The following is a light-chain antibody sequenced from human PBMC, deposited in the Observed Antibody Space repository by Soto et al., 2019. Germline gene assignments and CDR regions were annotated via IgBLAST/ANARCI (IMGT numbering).Light chain of an antibody. Sequence: EIVMTQSPATLSVSPGERATLSCRASQSVSSNLAWYQQKPGQAPRLLIYGASTRATGIPARFSGSGSGTEFPLTISSLEPEDFAVYYCQQRSNWPPWTFGQGTKVDSK. CDR1: QSVSSN. V-gene: IGKV3-15*01. J-gene: IGKJ1*01. CDR2: GAS. CDR3: QQRSNWPPWT.